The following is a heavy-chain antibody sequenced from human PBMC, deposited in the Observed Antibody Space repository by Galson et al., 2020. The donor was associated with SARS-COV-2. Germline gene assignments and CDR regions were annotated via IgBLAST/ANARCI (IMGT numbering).Heavy chain of an antibody. D-gene: IGHD3-10*01. V-gene: IGHV1-3*01. CDR2: INAGNLNR. Sequence: ASVKVSCKASGYTFTTYAIHWMRQAPGQRLEWMGWINAGNLNRKYSQKFQGRVTFTKDTSASTAYMELSSLRSEDTAVYYCARSLVGGGSGSYYQFDYWGQGAPVSVSS. CDR3: ARSLVGGGSGSYYQFDY. CDR1: GYTFTTYA. J-gene: IGHJ4*02.